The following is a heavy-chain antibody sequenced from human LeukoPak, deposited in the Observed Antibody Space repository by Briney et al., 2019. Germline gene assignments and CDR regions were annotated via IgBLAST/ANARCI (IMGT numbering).Heavy chain of an antibody. CDR1: GFTFSSYE. D-gene: IGHD2-8*01. V-gene: IGHV3-48*03. J-gene: IGHJ3*02. Sequence: GGSLRLSCAASGFTFSSYEMNWVRQAPGKGLEWVSYISSSGSTIYYADSVKGRFTISRDNAKNSLYLQMNSLRAEDTAVYYCASPYCTNGVCYGVVDAFDIWGQGTMVTVSS. CDR3: ASPYCTNGVCYGVVDAFDI. CDR2: ISSSGSTI.